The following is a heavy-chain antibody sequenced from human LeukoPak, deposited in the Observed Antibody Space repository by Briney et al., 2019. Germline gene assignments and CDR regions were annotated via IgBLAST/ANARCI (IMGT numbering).Heavy chain of an antibody. CDR1: GYTFTSYG. Sequence: GASVKVSCKASGYTFTSYGISWVRQAPGQGLEWMGWISAYNGNTNYAQKLQGRVTMTTDTSTSTAYMELRSLRSDDTAVYYCARDVGDLGYCSSTSCYTTDYWGQGTLVTVSS. V-gene: IGHV1-18*01. CDR3: ARDVGDLGYCSSTSCYTTDY. J-gene: IGHJ4*02. D-gene: IGHD2-2*02. CDR2: ISAYNGNT.